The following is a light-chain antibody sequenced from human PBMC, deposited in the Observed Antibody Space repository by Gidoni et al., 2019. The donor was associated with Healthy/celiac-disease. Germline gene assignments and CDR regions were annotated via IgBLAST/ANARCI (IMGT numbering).Light chain of an antibody. CDR3: QQSYSTPSVT. Sequence: LQMPQSPSSLSASVGDRVNITCRASQSISSYLNWYQQNPGKAPKLLVYAASSLQSGVPSRFSGSGSGTDFTLTISSLQPEDFATYYCQQSYSTPSVTFGPXDQSGYQT. V-gene: IGKV1-39*01. CDR2: AAS. CDR1: QSISSY. J-gene: IGKJ3*01.